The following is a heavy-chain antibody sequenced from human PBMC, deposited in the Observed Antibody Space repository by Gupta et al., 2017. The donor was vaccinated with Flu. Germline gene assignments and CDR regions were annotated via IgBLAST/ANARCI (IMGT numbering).Heavy chain of an antibody. D-gene: IGHD1-26*01. CDR2: VYYRGRT. J-gene: IGHJ4*02. CDR3: ARREPWGDPSIDF. V-gene: IGHV4-39*01. Sequence: SVVSVGITYYYWVWIRQAPGTGLEWIGHVYYRGRTYYNPSLGSRVTISIDTSKNQFSLNLTSVTAADTGVYFCARREPWGDPSIDFWGQGTLVTVSS. CDR1: VVSVGITYYY.